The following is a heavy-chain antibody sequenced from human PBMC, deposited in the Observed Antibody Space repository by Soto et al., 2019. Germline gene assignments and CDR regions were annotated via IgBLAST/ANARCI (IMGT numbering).Heavy chain of an antibody. J-gene: IGHJ4*02. Sequence: SETLSLTCTVSGGSTSSSSYYWGWIRQPPGKGLEWIGSIYYSGSTYYNPSLKSRVTISVDTSKNQFSLKLSSVTAADTAVYYCARWVFVVVPAAMLGFDYWGQGTLVTVSS. CDR3: ARWVFVVVPAAMLGFDY. D-gene: IGHD2-2*01. CDR1: GGSTSSSSYY. CDR2: IYYSGST. V-gene: IGHV4-39*01.